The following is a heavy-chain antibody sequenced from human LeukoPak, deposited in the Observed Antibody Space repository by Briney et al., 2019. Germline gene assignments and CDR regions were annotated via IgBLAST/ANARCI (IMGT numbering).Heavy chain of an antibody. CDR3: ACSVIGGNTYYYYGMDV. D-gene: IGHD4-23*01. V-gene: IGHV1-69*13. Sequence: SVRVSCKASGGTFSSYAISWVRQAPGQGLEWMGGIIPIFGTANYAQKFQGRVTITADESTSTAYMELSSLRSEDTAVYYCACSVIGGNTYYYYGMDVWGQGTSVTVSS. J-gene: IGHJ6*02. CDR1: GGTFSSYA. CDR2: IIPIFGTA.